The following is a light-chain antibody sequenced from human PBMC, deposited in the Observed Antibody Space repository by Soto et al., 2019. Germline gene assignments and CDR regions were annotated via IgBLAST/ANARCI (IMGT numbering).Light chain of an antibody. V-gene: IGKV1-17*01. CDR2: VAS. CDR1: QAIRND. J-gene: IGKJ1*01. CDR3: LQLNNYPWT. Sequence: DIQMTQSPSSLSASVGDRVTITCRASQAIRNDVGWYQQKPGKDPKRLIYVASRLESGVPSRFSGSGFGTEFTLTISGLQPEDFATYYRLQLNNYPWTFGQGTRVEIK.